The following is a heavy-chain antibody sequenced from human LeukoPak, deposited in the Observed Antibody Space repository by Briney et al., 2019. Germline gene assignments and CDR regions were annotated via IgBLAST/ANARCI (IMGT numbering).Heavy chain of an antibody. J-gene: IGHJ4*02. Sequence: GGSLRLSCAASGFTFSSYAMSWVRQAPRKGLEWVSAISGSGGSTYYADSVKGRFTISRDNSKNTLYLQMNSLRAEDTAVYYCAKDVRFLEWLPIDYWGQGTLVTVSS. CDR1: GFTFSSYA. V-gene: IGHV3-23*01. D-gene: IGHD3-3*01. CDR3: AKDVRFLEWLPIDY. CDR2: ISGSGGST.